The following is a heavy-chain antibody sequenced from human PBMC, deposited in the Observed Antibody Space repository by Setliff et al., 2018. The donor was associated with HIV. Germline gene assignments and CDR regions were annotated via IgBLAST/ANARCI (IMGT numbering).Heavy chain of an antibody. J-gene: IGHJ4*02. CDR2: INSDGSST. V-gene: IGHV3-74*01. D-gene: IGHD6-6*01. CDR3: ALTPYSSSSLSY. CDR1: GFTFSSYW. Sequence: GGSLRLSCAASGFTFSSYWMHWVRQAPGKGLVRVSRINSDGSSTSYADSVKGRFTISRDNAKNTLYLQMNSLRAEATAVYYCALTPYSSSSLSYWGQGNLVTVSS.